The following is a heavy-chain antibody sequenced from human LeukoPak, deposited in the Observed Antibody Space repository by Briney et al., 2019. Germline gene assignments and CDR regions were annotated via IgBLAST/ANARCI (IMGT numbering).Heavy chain of an antibody. V-gene: IGHV3-20*04. J-gene: IGHJ1*01. CDR3: AKPSYSSGWPEYFQH. D-gene: IGHD6-19*01. CDR2: INWNGGST. CDR1: GFTFDDYG. Sequence: GGSLRLSCAASGFTFDDYGMSWVRQAPGKGLEWVSGINWNGGSTGYADSVKGRFTISRDNAKNSLYLQMNSLRAEDTAVYYCAKPSYSSGWPEYFQHWGQGTLVTVSS.